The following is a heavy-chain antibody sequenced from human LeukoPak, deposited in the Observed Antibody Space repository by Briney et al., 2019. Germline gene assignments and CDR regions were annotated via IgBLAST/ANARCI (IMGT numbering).Heavy chain of an antibody. Sequence: KPSETLSLTCDVSGYSISRGYYWGWVRQSPGKGLEWIANIHHSGRTYYNPSLKSRVTISVDMSKNQISLKLTSVTAADTAVYHCTRETIRFCSGTDCLQGEFWGQGALVTVSS. CDR1: GYSISRGYY. CDR3: TRETIRFCSGTDCLQGEF. CDR2: IHHSGRT. D-gene: IGHD2-2*01. J-gene: IGHJ4*02. V-gene: IGHV4-38-2*02.